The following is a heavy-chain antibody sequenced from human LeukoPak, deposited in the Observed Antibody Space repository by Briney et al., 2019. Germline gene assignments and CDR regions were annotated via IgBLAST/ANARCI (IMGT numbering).Heavy chain of an antibody. J-gene: IGHJ4*02. CDR2: IIPIFGTA. D-gene: IGHD3-10*01. CDR1: GGTFSSYA. CDR3: ARDQLWFGELLYMLDY. Sequence: ASVKVSCKASGGTFSSYAMSWVRQAPGQGLEWMGRIIPIFGTANYAQKFQGRVTMTRDTSTSTVYMELSSLRSEDTAVYYCARDQLWFGELLYMLDYWGQGTLVTVSS. V-gene: IGHV1-69*05.